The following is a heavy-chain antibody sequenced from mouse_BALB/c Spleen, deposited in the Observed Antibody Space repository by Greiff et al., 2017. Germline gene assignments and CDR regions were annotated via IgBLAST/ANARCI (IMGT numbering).Heavy chain of an antibody. Sequence: QVQLKESGPELVRPGVSVKISCKGSGYTFTDYAMHWVKQSHAKSLEWIGVISTYYGNTNYNQKFKGKATMTVDKSSSTAYMELARLTSEDSAIYYCARGGYDGAWFAYWGQGTLVTVSA. V-gene: IGHV1-67*01. CDR1: GYTFTDYA. J-gene: IGHJ3*01. D-gene: IGHD2-14*01. CDR3: ARGGYDGAWFAY. CDR2: ISTYYGNT.